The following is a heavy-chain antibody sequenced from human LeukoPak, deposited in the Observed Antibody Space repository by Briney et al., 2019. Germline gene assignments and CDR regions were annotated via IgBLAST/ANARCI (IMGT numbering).Heavy chain of an antibody. CDR1: GFTFSNYA. Sequence: GSLRLSCAASGFTFSNYAMTWVRQAPGEGLEWVSSLSGRGDNTFYADSVKGRFTISRDNSENTLHLQMNSLRAEDTAVYYCAKAYYYGSGSYYVAFDCWGQGTLVTVSS. CDR3: AKAYYYGSGSYYVAFDC. J-gene: IGHJ4*02. CDR2: LSGRGDNT. D-gene: IGHD3-10*01. V-gene: IGHV3-23*01.